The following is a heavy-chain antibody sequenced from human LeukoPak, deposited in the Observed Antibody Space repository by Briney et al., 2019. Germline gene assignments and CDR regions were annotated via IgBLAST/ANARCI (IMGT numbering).Heavy chain of an antibody. J-gene: IGHJ4*02. V-gene: IGHV4-39*01. CDR2: IDYRGTA. CDR3: ARQAGAGTRWDYFDY. CDR1: GGSISSNGYF. Sequence: SETLSLTCTVSGGSISSNGYFWAWIRQSPGKGPDWIGIIDYRGTAFYNPFLESRVTISVETSKNFFSLKLRSVTAADTALYYCARQAGAGTRWDYFDYWGQGTLVTVSS. D-gene: IGHD3/OR15-3a*01.